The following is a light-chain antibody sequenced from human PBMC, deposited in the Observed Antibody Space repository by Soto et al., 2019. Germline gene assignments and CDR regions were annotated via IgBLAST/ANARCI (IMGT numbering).Light chain of an antibody. V-gene: IGLV2-8*01. J-gene: IGLJ1*01. Sequence: QSALTQPPSASGSPGQSVTISCSGTSSDTGDYNYVSWYQQHPGKAPKLMIYEVSKRPSGVPDRFSGSKSGNTASLTVSGLQAEAEADYSCSSYAGSDNYVFGTGTKLIVL. CDR3: SSYAGSDNYV. CDR1: SSDTGDYNY. CDR2: EVS.